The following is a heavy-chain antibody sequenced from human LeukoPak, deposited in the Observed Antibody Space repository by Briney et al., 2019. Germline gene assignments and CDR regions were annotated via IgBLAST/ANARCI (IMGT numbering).Heavy chain of an antibody. J-gene: IGHJ6*02. CDR3: AKDGPTSACGGDCYAGGLDV. D-gene: IGHD2-21*02. Sequence: GRSLRLSCAASGFTFSSYGMHWVRQAPGKGLEWVAVISYDGSNKYYADSVKGRFTISRDNSKNTLYLQMNSLRIGDTAVYFCAKDGPTSACGGDCYAGGLDVWGQGTTVTVSS. V-gene: IGHV3-30*18. CDR2: ISYDGSNK. CDR1: GFTFSSYG.